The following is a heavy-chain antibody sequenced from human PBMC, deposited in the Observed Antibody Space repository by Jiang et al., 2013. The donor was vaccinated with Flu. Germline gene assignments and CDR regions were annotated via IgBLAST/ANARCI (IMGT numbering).Heavy chain of an antibody. V-gene: IGHV6-1*01. D-gene: IGHD6-13*01. Sequence: QTLSLTCAISGDSVSSNSAAWNWIRQSPSRGLEWLGRTYYRSKWYNDYAVSVKSRITINPDTSKDQFSLQLNSVTPEDTAVYYCARAIAAAVIDWFDPWGQGTLVTVSS. CDR1: GDSVSSNSAA. J-gene: IGHJ5*02. CDR2: TYYRSKWYN. CDR3: ARAIAAAVIDWFDP.